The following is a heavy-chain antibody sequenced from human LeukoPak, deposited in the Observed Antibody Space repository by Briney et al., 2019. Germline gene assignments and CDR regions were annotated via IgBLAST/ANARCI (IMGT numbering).Heavy chain of an antibody. J-gene: IGHJ4*02. Sequence: QSGGSLRLSCAASGFTFDDYAMHWVRQAPGKGLEWVSGISWNSGSIGYADSVKGRFTISRDNAKNSLYLQMNSLRAEDTALYYCAKSPLWFGESISGIFDYWGQGTLVTVSS. CDR2: ISWNSGSI. V-gene: IGHV3-9*01. D-gene: IGHD3-10*01. CDR3: AKSPLWFGESISGIFDY. CDR1: GFTFDDYA.